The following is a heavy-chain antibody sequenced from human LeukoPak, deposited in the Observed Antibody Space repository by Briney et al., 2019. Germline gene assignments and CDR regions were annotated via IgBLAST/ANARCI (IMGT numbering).Heavy chain of an antibody. D-gene: IGHD6-13*01. CDR3: ARWGLGSSWEVFEN. Sequence: PSQTLSLTRAVSVDSHSISNTWSGARQPPGKGLDGIEEIYHSGRTNYNPSLKSRVTISVDKSKNQFSLKLSSVTAAETAVYSCARWGLGSSWEVFENWGQGTLVTVSS. CDR1: VDSHSISNT. CDR2: IYHSGRT. J-gene: IGHJ4*02. V-gene: IGHV4-4*02.